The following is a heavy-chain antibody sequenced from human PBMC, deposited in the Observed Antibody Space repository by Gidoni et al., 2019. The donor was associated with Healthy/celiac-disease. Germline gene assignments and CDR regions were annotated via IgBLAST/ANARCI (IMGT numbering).Heavy chain of an antibody. J-gene: IGHJ4*02. CDR3: ARVVAAAGTYIDY. CDR1: GGSISSYY. D-gene: IGHD6-13*01. V-gene: IGHV4-59*01. Sequence: QVQLQESGPGLVKPSETLSLTCTVSGGSISSYYWSWIRQPPVKGLEWIGYIYYSGSTNYNPSLKSRVTISVDTSKNQFSLKLSSVTAADTAVYYCARVVAAAGTYIDYWGQGTLVTVSS. CDR2: IYYSGST.